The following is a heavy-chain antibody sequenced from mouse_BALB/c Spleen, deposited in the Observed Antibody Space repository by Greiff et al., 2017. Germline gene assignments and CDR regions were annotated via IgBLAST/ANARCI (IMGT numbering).Heavy chain of an antibody. Sequence: EVQVVESGGGLVQPGGSRKLSCAASGFTFSSFGMHWVRQAPEKGLEWVAYISSGSSTIYYADTVKGRFTISRDNPKNTLFLQMTSLRSEDTAMYYCARELIGYGNYFDYWGQGTTLTVSS. CDR1: GFTFSSFG. J-gene: IGHJ2*01. CDR3: ARELIGYGNYFDY. D-gene: IGHD1-1*01. V-gene: IGHV5-17*02. CDR2: ISSGSSTI.